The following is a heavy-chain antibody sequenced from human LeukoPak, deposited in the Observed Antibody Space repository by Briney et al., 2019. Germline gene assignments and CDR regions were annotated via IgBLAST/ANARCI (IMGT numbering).Heavy chain of an antibody. V-gene: IGHV4-4*07. J-gene: IGHJ5*02. D-gene: IGHD6-13*01. CDR2: IYTSRST. Sequence: SETLSLTCTVSGGSISSYYWSWIRQPAGKGLEWIGRIYTSRSTNYNPSLKSRVTMSVDTSKNQFPLKLSSVTAADTAVYYCARGQQQLVSHWFDPWGQGTLVTVSS. CDR3: ARGQQQLVSHWFDP. CDR1: GGSISSYY.